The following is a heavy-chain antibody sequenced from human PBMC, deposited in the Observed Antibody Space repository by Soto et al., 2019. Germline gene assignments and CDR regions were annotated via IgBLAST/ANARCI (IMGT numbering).Heavy chain of an antibody. CDR1: GFTFSSYA. Sequence: EVQLLESGGGLVQPGGSLRLSCAASGFTFSSYAMSWVRQAPGKGLEWVSAIGTSDGATYYAASVKGRFTISRDDSKNTLYLQVNSLRADDTAVYYCAQDLGSNWHHYTWFDPLGQGTQVTVSS. V-gene: IGHV3-23*01. J-gene: IGHJ5*02. CDR2: IGTSDGAT. D-gene: IGHD6-13*01. CDR3: AQDLGSNWHHYTWFDP.